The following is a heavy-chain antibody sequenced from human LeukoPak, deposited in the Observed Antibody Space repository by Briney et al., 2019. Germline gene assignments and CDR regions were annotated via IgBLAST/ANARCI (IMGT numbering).Heavy chain of an antibody. CDR3: ARANFLYCSSSTCLFDY. CDR2: INPNDGDT. CDR1: GYTFTDYY. Sequence: ASVKVSCKASGYTFTDYYMHWVRQAPGQGFEWVGWINPNDGDTNHAQKFQGRVTMTRDTSISTAHMEVSRLRSDDTAVYYCARANFLYCSSSTCLFDYWGQGTLVTVSS. D-gene: IGHD2-2*01. J-gene: IGHJ4*02. V-gene: IGHV1-2*02.